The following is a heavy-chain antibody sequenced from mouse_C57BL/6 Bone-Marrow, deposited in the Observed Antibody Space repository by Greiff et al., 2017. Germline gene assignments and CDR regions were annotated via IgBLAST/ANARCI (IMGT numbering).Heavy chain of an antibody. CDR1: GYTFTSYG. CDR2: IYPRSGNT. V-gene: IGHV1-81*01. D-gene: IGHD2-3*01. J-gene: IGHJ4*01. Sequence: QVQLKESGAELARPGASVKLSCKASGYTFTSYGISWVKQRTGQGLEWIGEIYPRSGNTYYNEKFKGKATLTADKSSSTAYMELRSLTSEDSAVYFCARGRLLHAMDYWGQGTSVTVSS. CDR3: ARGRLLHAMDY.